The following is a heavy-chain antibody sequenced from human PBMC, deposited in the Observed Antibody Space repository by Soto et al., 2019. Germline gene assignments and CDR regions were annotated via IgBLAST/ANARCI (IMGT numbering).Heavy chain of an antibody. CDR1: GYSFAGYW. Sequence: GESLKISCKGSGYSFAGYWITWVRQKPGKGLEWMGRIDPSDSQTYYSPSFRGHVTISVTKSITTVFLQWSSLRASDTAMYYCASSSYQLLYIEYYYYGMDVWGQGTTVPVSS. J-gene: IGHJ6*02. CDR2: IDPSDSQT. V-gene: IGHV5-10-1*01. CDR3: ASSSYQLLYIEYYYYGMDV. D-gene: IGHD2-2*02.